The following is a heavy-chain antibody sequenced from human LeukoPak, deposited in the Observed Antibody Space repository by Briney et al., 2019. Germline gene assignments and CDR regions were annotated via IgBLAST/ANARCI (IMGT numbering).Heavy chain of an antibody. Sequence: GGSLRLSCAASGFTFSSYAMTWVRQAPGKGLEWVSAISGSGGSTYYADSVKGRFTISRDNSKNTLYLQMNSLRAEDTAVYYCAKGTQLRSAFDIWGQGTMVTVSS. CDR1: GFTFSSYA. CDR2: ISGSGGST. V-gene: IGHV3-23*01. D-gene: IGHD2-2*01. CDR3: AKGTQLRSAFDI. J-gene: IGHJ3*02.